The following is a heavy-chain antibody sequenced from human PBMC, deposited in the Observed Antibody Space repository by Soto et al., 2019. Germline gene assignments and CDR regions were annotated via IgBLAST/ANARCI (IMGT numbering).Heavy chain of an antibody. CDR2: IYYSGST. D-gene: IGHD5-18*01. V-gene: IGHV4-59*01. CDR3: ARGDKYSYGYWWQYYFDY. Sequence: SDTLSLTCTVSGGSISIYYWSWIRQPPGKGLEWIGYIYYSGSTNYNPSLKSRVTISVDTSKNQFSLKLSSVTAADTAVYYCARGDKYSYGYWWQYYFDYWGQGTLVTVSS. J-gene: IGHJ4*02. CDR1: GGSISIYY.